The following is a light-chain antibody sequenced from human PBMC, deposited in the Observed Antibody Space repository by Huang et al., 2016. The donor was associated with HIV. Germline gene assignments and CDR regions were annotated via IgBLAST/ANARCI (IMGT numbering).Light chain of an antibody. CDR2: DAS. CDR1: LGISSA. V-gene: IGKV1D-13*01. CDR3: LQFNNYPRS. Sequence: AIQLTQSPSSLSASVGDRVTITCRASLGISSALAWYQQKPGKAPNLLIYDASSLESGVPSRFSGSGSGTDFTLTISSLQPEDFATYYCLQFNNYPRSFGPGTKVDLK. J-gene: IGKJ3*01.